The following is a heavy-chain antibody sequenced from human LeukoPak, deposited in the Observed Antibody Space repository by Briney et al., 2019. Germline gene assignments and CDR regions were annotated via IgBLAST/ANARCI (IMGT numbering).Heavy chain of an antibody. D-gene: IGHD2-2*01. V-gene: IGHV3-74*01. CDR3: ARGDIVVVPAALDAFDI. CDR2: INTDGSST. J-gene: IGHJ3*02. Sequence: GGSLRLSCAAAAFTFGSYWMHWVRHAPGKGLVWVSRINTDGSSTSYAHSVKGRFTISRDNAKNPLYLQMNSLRAEDTAVYYCARGDIVVVPAALDAFDIWGQGTMVTVSS. CDR1: AFTFGSYW.